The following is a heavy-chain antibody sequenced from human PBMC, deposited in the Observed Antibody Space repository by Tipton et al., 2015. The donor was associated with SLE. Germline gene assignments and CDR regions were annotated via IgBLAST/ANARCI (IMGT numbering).Heavy chain of an antibody. Sequence: TLSLTCTVSGGSISSYYWSWIRQPPGKGLEWIGYIYYSGSTNYNPSLKSRVAISVDTSKNQFSLKLSSVTAADTAIYYCARQSHDVPHTAAFDYWGQGTLVTVSS. CDR3: ARQSHDVPHTAAFDY. V-gene: IGHV4-59*08. J-gene: IGHJ4*02. CDR1: GGSISSYY. D-gene: IGHD1-1*01. CDR2: IYYSGST.